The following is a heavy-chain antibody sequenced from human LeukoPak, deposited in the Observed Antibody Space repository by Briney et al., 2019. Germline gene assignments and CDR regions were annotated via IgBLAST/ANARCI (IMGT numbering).Heavy chain of an antibody. V-gene: IGHV4-59*12. CDR3: ASGQYYDLWSGYYVD. CDR1: GGSISSYY. J-gene: IGHJ4*02. CDR2: IYYSGST. D-gene: IGHD3-3*01. Sequence: PSEILSLTCIVSGGSISSYYWSWIRQPPGKGLEWIGYIYYSGSTNYNPSLKSRVTISVDTSKNHFSLKLSSVTAADTAVYYCASGQYYDLWSGYYVDWGQGTLVTVSA.